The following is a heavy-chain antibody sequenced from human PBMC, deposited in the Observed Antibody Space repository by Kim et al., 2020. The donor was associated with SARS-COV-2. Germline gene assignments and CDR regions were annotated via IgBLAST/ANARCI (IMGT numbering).Heavy chain of an antibody. CDR3: AKDSSWEYMVRGVLFDY. Sequence: GGSLRLSCAASGFTFSSYAMSWVRQAPGKGLEWVSAISGSGGSTYYADSVKGRFTISRDNSKNTLYLQMNSLRAEDTAVYYCAKDSSWEYMVRGVLFDYWGQGTLVTVSS. D-gene: IGHD3-10*01. CDR1: GFTFSSYA. CDR2: ISGSGGST. V-gene: IGHV3-23*01. J-gene: IGHJ4*02.